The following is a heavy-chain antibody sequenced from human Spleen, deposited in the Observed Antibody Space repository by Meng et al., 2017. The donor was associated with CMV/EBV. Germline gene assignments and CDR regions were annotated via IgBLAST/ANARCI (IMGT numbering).Heavy chain of an antibody. V-gene: IGHV1-18*04. Sequence: ASVKVSCKASGYSFVSYPISWVRQAPGQGLEWMGGIRDYNGKTEYKEKFQGRVTMTTEKSTRTAYMERRSPKSDDSAVYYSTSPRDPRSCSDIRGDYYGVDVWGQGTTVTVSS. CDR3: TSPRDPRSCSDIRGDYYGVDV. J-gene: IGHJ6*02. CDR2: IRDYNGKT. D-gene: IGHD2-15*01. CDR1: GYSFVSYP.